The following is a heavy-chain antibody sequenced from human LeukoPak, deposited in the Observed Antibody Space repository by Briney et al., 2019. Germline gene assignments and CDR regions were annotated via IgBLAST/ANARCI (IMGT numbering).Heavy chain of an antibody. J-gene: IGHJ4*02. Sequence: QPGRSLRLSCAASGFTFNSFGMHWIRQAPGKGLEWVAVISYDGSNKYSADSVKGRFTISRDNSKNTVYLQMNSLRTEDTAVYYCANKLSYSSGWFWGQGTLVTVSS. CDR2: ISYDGSNK. V-gene: IGHV3-30*18. CDR3: ANKLSYSSGWF. D-gene: IGHD6-19*01. CDR1: GFTFNSFG.